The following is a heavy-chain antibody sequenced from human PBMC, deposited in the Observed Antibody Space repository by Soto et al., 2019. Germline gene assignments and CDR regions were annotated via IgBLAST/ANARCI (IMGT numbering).Heavy chain of an antibody. CDR3: ARHGLVTAMRTYDGFEI. V-gene: IGHV1-8*01. J-gene: IGHJ3*02. CDR2: MNPNSGNT. CDR1: GYTFTSYD. D-gene: IGHD5-18*01. Sequence: QVQLVQSGAEVKKPGASVKVSCKASGYTFTSYDINWVRQATGQGLEWMGWMNPNSGNTGYAQKFQGRVTMTRNTSISTAYMELSSLRSEDTAVYYCARHGLVTAMRTYDGFEIWGQGTMVTVSS.